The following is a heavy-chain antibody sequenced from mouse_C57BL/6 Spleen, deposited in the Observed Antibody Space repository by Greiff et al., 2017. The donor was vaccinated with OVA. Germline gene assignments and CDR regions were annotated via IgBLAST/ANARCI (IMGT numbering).Heavy chain of an antibody. CDR1: GFNIKDYY. J-gene: IGHJ1*03. Sequence: VQLQQSGVELVKPGASVKLSCTASGFNIKDYYMHWVKQRTEQGLEWIGRIDPEDGETKYAPKFQGKATITADTSSNTAYLQLSSLTSEDTAVYYCAHHYYGSSAYWYFDVWGTGTTVTVSS. V-gene: IGHV14-2*01. CDR3: AHHYYGSSAYWYFDV. CDR2: IDPEDGET. D-gene: IGHD1-1*01.